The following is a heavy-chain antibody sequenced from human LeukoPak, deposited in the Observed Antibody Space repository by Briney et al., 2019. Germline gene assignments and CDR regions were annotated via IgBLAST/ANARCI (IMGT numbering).Heavy chain of an antibody. CDR3: ARDPGMVTKANRFDP. CDR2: VYHSGPT. D-gene: IGHD2-21*02. Sequence: SGTLSLTCTISGAPITSTNWWSWLRQSPGRGLEWIGEVYHSGPTNYNPSLKSRVTISLDRSTNYFSLKLTSVTAADTAVYYCARDPGMVTKANRFDPWGQGTLVTVSS. CDR1: GAPITSTNW. V-gene: IGHV4-4*02. J-gene: IGHJ5*02.